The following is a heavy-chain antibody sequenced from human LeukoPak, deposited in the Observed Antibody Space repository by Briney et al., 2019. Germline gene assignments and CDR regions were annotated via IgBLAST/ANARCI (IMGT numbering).Heavy chain of an antibody. D-gene: IGHD2-2*01. CDR1: GGSFSGYY. CDR3: ARSAGYCSSTSCLYNWFDP. Sequence: PSETLSLTCAVYGGSFSGYYWSWIRQPPGKGLEWIGGINHSGSTNYNPSLKSRVTISVDTSKNQFSLKLSSVTAADTAVYYCARSAGYCSSTSCLYNWFDPWGQGTLVTVSS. CDR2: INHSGST. V-gene: IGHV4-34*01. J-gene: IGHJ5*02.